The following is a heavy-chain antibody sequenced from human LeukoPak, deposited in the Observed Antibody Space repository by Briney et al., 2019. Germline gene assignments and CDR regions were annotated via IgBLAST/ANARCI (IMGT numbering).Heavy chain of an antibody. Sequence: GGSLRLSCAASGFTFSSYAMHWVRQAPGKGLEWVAVISYDGSNKYYADSVKGRFTISRDNSKNTLYLQMNSLRAEDTAVYYCARVLDSSGWYSGYYFDYWGQGTLVTVSS. CDR2: ISYDGSNK. CDR3: ARVLDSSGWYSGYYFDY. J-gene: IGHJ4*02. CDR1: GFTFSSYA. D-gene: IGHD6-19*01. V-gene: IGHV3-30-3*01.